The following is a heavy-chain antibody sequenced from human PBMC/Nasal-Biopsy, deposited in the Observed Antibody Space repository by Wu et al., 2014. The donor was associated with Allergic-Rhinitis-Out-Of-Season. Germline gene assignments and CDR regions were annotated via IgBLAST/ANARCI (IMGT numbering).Heavy chain of an antibody. CDR3: ARHRIDVVVVTRAFFDH. Sequence: LRLSCAASGFTFSDYYMSWIRQPPGKGLEWIASMFYSGTTYSNPSLKSRVTTSVDTSKNQFSLRLSSVTAADTTMYYCARHRIDVVVVTRAFFDHWGQGTQVTVSS. CDR2: MFYSGTT. V-gene: IGHV4-38-2*01. CDR1: GFTFSDYY. J-gene: IGHJ4*02. D-gene: IGHD3-22*01.